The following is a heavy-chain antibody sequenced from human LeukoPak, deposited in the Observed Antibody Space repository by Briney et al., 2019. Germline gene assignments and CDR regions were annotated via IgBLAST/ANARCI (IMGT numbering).Heavy chain of an antibody. CDR2: ISYDGSNK. J-gene: IGHJ4*02. V-gene: IGHV3-30*04. Sequence: GGSLGLSCAASGFTFSSYAMHWVRQAPGKGLEWVAVISYDGSNKYYADSVKGRFTISRDNSKNTLYLQMNSLRAEDTAVYYCARVRGYSGSYFDYWGQGTLVTVSS. CDR3: ARVRGYSGSYFDY. D-gene: IGHD5-18*01. CDR1: GFTFSSYA.